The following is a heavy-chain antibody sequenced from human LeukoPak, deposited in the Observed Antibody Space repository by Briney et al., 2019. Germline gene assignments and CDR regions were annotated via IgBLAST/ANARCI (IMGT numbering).Heavy chain of an antibody. CDR3: AKGRWDYYGSGSLLSGWFDP. D-gene: IGHD3-10*01. J-gene: IGHJ5*02. Sequence: PGGSRRLSGAASGFIFTSQGMNWFPQAQGKGLEGASGTVPVVNITYYADSVKGRFTISRDNSKNTLYLQMNSLRAEDTAVYYCAKGRWDYYGSGSLLSGWFDPWGQGTLVTVSS. CDR1: GFIFTSQG. V-gene: IGHV3-23*01. CDR2: TVPVVNIT.